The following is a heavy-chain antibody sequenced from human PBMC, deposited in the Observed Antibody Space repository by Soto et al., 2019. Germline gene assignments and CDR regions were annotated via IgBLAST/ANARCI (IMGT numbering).Heavy chain of an antibody. CDR3: ARGDATKIVVTTYYGMDV. Sequence: QVQLVQSGAEVKKPGSSVKVSCKASGGSLSNYGISWVRQAPGQGLEWMGAIIPVFGTPNYAQKFQDRVTITADESTTTAYMEVSSLTSDATAVYYCARGDATKIVVTTYYGMDVWGQGTTVTVSS. V-gene: IGHV1-69*12. J-gene: IGHJ6*02. CDR1: GGSLSNYG. D-gene: IGHD3-22*01. CDR2: IIPVFGTP.